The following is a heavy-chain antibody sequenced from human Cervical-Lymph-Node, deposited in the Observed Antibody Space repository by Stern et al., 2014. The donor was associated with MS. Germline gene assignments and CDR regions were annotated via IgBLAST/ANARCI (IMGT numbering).Heavy chain of an antibody. V-gene: IGHV3-21*01. CDR3: ARGRGGNYRYYFDY. CDR2: IRRGGSDI. CDR1: GFTFSSYS. D-gene: IGHD4-23*01. J-gene: IGHJ4*02. Sequence: EVQLEASGGGLVKPGGSLRLSCAASGFTFSSYSMNWVRQAPGKGLEWVAFIRRGGSDIYYADSLQGRLTISSDNAKHSLYLQMNSLRAEDTAVYYCARGRGGNYRYYFDYWGQGTLVTVSS.